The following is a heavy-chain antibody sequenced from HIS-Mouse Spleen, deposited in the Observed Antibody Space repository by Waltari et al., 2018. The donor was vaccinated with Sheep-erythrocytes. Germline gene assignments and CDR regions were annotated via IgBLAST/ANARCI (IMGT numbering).Heavy chain of an antibody. CDR2: INPNSGGT. Sequence: QVQLVQSGAEVKKPGASVKVSCKASGYTFTGYYMHWVRQAPGQGLEWMGWINPNSGGTNYEQKFQGRVTMTRDTSISTAYMELSRLRSDDTAVYYCARVRGNCSSTSCYYYFDYWGQGTLVTVSS. CDR1: GYTFTGYY. CDR3: ARVRGNCSSTSCYYYFDY. D-gene: IGHD2-2*01. J-gene: IGHJ4*02. V-gene: IGHV1-2*02.